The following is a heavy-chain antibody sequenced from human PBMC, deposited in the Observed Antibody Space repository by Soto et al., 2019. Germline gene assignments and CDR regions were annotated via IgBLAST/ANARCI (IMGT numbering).Heavy chain of an antibody. V-gene: IGHV3-23*01. CDR2: ISDRGDSR. D-gene: IGHD1-26*01. CDR3: AKEGVTVGTSDLDN. J-gene: IGHJ4*02. CDR1: GFTFNRHA. Sequence: EVQLLESGGGLVQPGGSLRLSCVGSGFTFNRHAMNWVRQAPGKGLEWVSSISDRGDSRYYADSVKGRFTISRGNSKNTLYLQMNGLAAEDTAVYYCAKEGVTVGTSDLDNWGQGTLVTVSS.